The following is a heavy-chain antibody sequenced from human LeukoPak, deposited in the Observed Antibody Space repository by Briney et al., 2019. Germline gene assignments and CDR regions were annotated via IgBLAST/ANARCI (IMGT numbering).Heavy chain of an antibody. CDR1: GFTFSNYA. J-gene: IGHJ5*02. CDR3: VKGYDSDLNWFDP. Sequence: GGSLRLSCAASGFTFSNYAMNWVRQAPGKGLEWVSGVRGSGDSTYYADSVKGRFTTSRDNSKNTLYLQMNSLRAEDTAVYYCVKGYDSDLNWFDPWGQGTLVTVSS. V-gene: IGHV3-23*01. D-gene: IGHD3-22*01. CDR2: VRGSGDST.